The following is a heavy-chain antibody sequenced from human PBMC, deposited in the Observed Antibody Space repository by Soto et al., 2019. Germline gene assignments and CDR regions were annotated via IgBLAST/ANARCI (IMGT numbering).Heavy chain of an antibody. CDR3: ASEGAYYDSSGVLKFDP. Sequence: GESLKISCAASGFTFSSYWMHWVRQAPGKGLVWVSRINSDGSSTSYADSVKGRFTISRDNAKNTLYLQMNSRRAEDTAVYYCASEGAYYDSSGVLKFDPWGQGTLVTVSS. D-gene: IGHD3-22*01. V-gene: IGHV3-74*01. CDR1: GFTFSSYW. CDR2: INSDGSST. J-gene: IGHJ5*02.